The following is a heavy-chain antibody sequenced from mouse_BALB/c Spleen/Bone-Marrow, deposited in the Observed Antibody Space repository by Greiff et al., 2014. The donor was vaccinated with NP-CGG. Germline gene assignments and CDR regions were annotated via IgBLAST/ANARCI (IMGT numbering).Heavy chain of an antibody. CDR1: GFNIKDTF. CDR3: TKPSFYYGSSYWYFDV. CDR2: IDPANGDT. Sequence: VQLKQSGAELVKPGASVKLSCTASGFNIKDTFMHWVKQRPEQGLEWIGRIDPANGDTKYDPKFQGKATITADTSSNTAYLQLSSLTSEDTAFYYCTKPSFYYGSSYWYFDVWGAGTTVTVSS. J-gene: IGHJ1*01. V-gene: IGHV14-3*02. D-gene: IGHD1-1*01.